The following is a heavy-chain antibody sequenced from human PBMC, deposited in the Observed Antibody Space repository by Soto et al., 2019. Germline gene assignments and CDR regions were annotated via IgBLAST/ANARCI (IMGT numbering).Heavy chain of an antibody. D-gene: IGHD6-13*01. CDR1: GFPFSSYW. Sequence: LRLSCAASGFPFSSYWMHWVRQAPGKGPVWVSCINSDGSRSSYADSVKGRFTISRDNAKNTLYLQMSSPRVEDTAVYYCARVGGGQQFPPTGGFYYYGMDVWGRGTTVTVSS. V-gene: IGHV3-74*01. J-gene: IGHJ6*02. CDR3: ARVGGGQQFPPTGGFYYYGMDV. CDR2: INSDGSRS.